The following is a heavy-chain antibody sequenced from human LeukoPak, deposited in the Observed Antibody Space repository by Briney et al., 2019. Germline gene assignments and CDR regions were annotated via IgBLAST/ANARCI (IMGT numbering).Heavy chain of an antibody. J-gene: IGHJ6*02. D-gene: IGHD4-17*01. CDR2: ISGSGGST. CDR3: AKVGYGDYVSQVYYYGMDV. CDR1: GFTFSSYA. V-gene: IGHV3-23*01. Sequence: PGGSLRLSCAASGFTFSSYAMSWVRQAPGKGLEWVSAISGSGGSTYYADSVKGRFTISRDNSKNTLYLQMNSLRAEDTAVYYCAKVGYGDYVSQVYYYGMDVWGQGTTVTVSS.